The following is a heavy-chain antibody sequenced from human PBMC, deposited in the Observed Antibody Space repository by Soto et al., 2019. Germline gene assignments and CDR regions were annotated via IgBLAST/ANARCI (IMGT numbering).Heavy chain of an antibody. CDR2: IIPIFGTA. CDR1: GGTFSSYA. V-gene: IGHV1-69*01. CDR3: AREPLTLVTPREDYYYGMDV. J-gene: IGHJ6*02. Sequence: QVQLVQSGAEVKKPGSSVKVSCKASGGTFSSYAISWVRQAPGQGLEWMGGIIPIFGTANYAQKFQGRVTITADESTSTAYMELSSLRSEDTAVYYCAREPLTLVTPREDYYYGMDVWGQGTTVTVSS. D-gene: IGHD6-13*01.